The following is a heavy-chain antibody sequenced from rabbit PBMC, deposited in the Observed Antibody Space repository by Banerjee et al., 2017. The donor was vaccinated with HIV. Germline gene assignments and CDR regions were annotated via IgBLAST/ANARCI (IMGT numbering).Heavy chain of an antibody. CDR1: GFDLSSYYY. D-gene: IGHD6-1*01. CDR3: ARDGISNGYEDYFNL. J-gene: IGHJ4*01. Sequence: QEQLEESGGGLVKPEGSLKLSCTASGFDLSSYYYMCWVRQAPGKGLEWIACIGTGGGSTWYASWVNGRFTIAKTSSTTVTLQMTSLTAADTATYFCARDGISNGYEDYFNLWGQGTLVTVS. CDR2: IGTGGGST. V-gene: IGHV1S45*01.